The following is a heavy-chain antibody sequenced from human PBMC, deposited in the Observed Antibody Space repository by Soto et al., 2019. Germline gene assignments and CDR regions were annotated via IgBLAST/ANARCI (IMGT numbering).Heavy chain of an antibody. Sequence: GGSLRLSCAASGFTFSSYAMHWVRQAPGKGLEWVAVISYDGSNKYYADSVKGRFTISRDNSKNTLYLQMNSLRAEDTAVYYCARGGYYYDSSGYYYDAFDIWGQGTMVTVSS. CDR1: GFTFSSYA. CDR2: ISYDGSNK. V-gene: IGHV3-30-3*01. J-gene: IGHJ3*02. CDR3: ARGGYYYDSSGYYYDAFDI. D-gene: IGHD3-22*01.